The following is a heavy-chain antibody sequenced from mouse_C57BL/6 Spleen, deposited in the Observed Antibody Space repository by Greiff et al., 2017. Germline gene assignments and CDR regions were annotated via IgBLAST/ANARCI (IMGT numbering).Heavy chain of an antibody. D-gene: IGHD2-1*01. CDR3: ARGGFYGNYRFYAMDY. CDR2: ISSGSSTI. Sequence: EVHLVESGGGLVKPGGSLKLSCAASGFTFSDYGMHWVRQAPEKGLEWVAYISSGSSTIYYADTVKGRFTISRDNAKNTLFLQMTNLRSEDTAMYYCARGGFYGNYRFYAMDYWGQGTSVTVSS. CDR1: GFTFSDYG. V-gene: IGHV5-17*01. J-gene: IGHJ4*01.